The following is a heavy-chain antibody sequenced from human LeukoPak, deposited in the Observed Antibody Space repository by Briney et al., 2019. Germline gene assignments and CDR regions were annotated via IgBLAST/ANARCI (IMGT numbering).Heavy chain of an antibody. D-gene: IGHD6-19*01. V-gene: IGHV1-24*01. CDR3: ANGYSSGWYRFDP. J-gene: IGHJ5*02. Sequence: ASVKVSCKVSGYTLTELSMHWVRQAPGKGLEWMGGFDPEGGETIYAQKFQGRVTMTEDTSTDTAYMELSSLRSEDTAVYYCANGYSSGWYRFDPWGQGTLVTVSS. CDR2: FDPEGGET. CDR1: GYTLTELS.